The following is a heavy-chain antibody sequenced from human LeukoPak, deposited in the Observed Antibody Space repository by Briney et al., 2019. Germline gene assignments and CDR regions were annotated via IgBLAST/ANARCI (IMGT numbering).Heavy chain of an antibody. J-gene: IGHJ6*03. CDR1: GDSISNYY. Sequence: PSETLSLTCTVSGDSISNYYWSWIRQPAGKGLEWIGRIYSSGNTNYNPSLKSRVTISVDTSKNQFSLKLSSVTAADTAVYYCARGLLTTGYYYMDVWGKGTTVTVSS. D-gene: IGHD1-1*01. CDR3: ARGLLTTGYYYMDV. CDR2: IYSSGNT. V-gene: IGHV4-4*07.